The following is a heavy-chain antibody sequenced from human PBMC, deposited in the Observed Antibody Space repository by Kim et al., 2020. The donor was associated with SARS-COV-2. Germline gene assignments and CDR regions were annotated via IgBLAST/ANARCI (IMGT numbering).Heavy chain of an antibody. D-gene: IGHD5-12*01. CDR1: GFTFSSYG. J-gene: IGHJ4*02. CDR2: ISYDGSNK. V-gene: IGHV3-33*05. Sequence: GGSLRLSCAASGFTFSSYGMHWVRQAPGKGLEWVAVISYDGSNKYYADSVKGRFTISRDNSKNTLYLQMNSLRAEDTAVYYCARDFLGGYSGYDAPLFTIVGLPDYWGQGTLVTVSS. CDR3: ARDFLGGYSGYDAPLFTIVGLPDY.